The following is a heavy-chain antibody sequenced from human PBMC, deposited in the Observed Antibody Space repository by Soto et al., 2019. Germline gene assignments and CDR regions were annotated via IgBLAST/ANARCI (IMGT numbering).Heavy chain of an antibody. CDR1: GITLSNYA. Sequence: EVQLLESGGGLVPSGGFLRLSCAASGITLSNYAMSWVRQAPGKGLEWVSGISSSGGSTYYAGSVKGRFTIARDNSKNTLFLQMNSLRAEDTAVYYCAKAPASSLTASRPFDQWGQGTLVTVSS. D-gene: IGHD5-18*01. CDR2: ISSSGGST. J-gene: IGHJ4*02. CDR3: AKAPASSLTASRPFDQ. V-gene: IGHV3-23*01.